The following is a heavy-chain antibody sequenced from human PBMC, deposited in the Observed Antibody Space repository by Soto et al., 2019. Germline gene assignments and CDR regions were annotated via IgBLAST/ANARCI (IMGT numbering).Heavy chain of an antibody. CDR3: ARGATAMVKGREFDY. CDR2: INHSGST. Sequence: SETLSLTCAGYGGSFSGYYWSWIRQPPGKGLEWIGEINHSGSTNYNPSLKSRVTTSVDTSKNQFSLKLSSVTAADTAVYYCARGATAMVKGREFDYWGQGTLVTVSS. D-gene: IGHD5-18*01. V-gene: IGHV4-34*01. CDR1: GGSFSGYY. J-gene: IGHJ4*02.